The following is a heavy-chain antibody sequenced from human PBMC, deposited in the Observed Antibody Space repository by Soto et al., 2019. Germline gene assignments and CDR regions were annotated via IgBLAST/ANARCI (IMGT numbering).Heavy chain of an antibody. D-gene: IGHD3-22*01. V-gene: IGHV1-2*04. Sequence: ASVKVSCKASGYTFTGYYMHWVRQAPGQGLEWMGWINPNSGGTNYAQKFQGWVTMTRDTSISTAYMELSRLRSDDTAVYYCARGLVPGDSSGDEPGNDWFDPWGQGTLVTVSS. CDR1: GYTFTGYY. CDR2: INPNSGGT. CDR3: ARGLVPGDSSGDEPGNDWFDP. J-gene: IGHJ5*02.